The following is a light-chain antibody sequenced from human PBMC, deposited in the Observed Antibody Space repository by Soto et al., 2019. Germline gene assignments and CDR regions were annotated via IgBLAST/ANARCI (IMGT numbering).Light chain of an antibody. Sequence: QSVLTQTASASGSPGQSVTISCTGTSSDVGAYDSVSWYQHHPGKAPKALIYEVSKRPSGVPDRFSGSKSGNTASLTVSGLQAEDEADYFCSSYAGSNNYVFGTGTKVTVL. J-gene: IGLJ1*01. CDR3: SSYAGSNNYV. CDR1: SSDVGAYDS. V-gene: IGLV2-8*01. CDR2: EVS.